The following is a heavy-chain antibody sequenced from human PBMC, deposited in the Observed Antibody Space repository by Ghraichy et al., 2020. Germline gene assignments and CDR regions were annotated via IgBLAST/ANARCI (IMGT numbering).Heavy chain of an antibody. D-gene: IGHD6-19*01. CDR1: GFTFSHYW. CDR2: INPDGSQK. V-gene: IGHV3-7*03. J-gene: IGHJ4*02. CDR3: FGSGVDF. Sequence: GGSLRLSCAASGFTFSHYWMSWVRQGPGKGLEWVANINPDGSQKFYVDSVKGRFTISRDNAKNSFYLQMNSLRAEDTAMYYCFGSGVDFWGQGTLVTVSS.